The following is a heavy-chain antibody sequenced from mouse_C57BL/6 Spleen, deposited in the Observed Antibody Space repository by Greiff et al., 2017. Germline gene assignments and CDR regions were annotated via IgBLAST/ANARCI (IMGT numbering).Heavy chain of an antibody. Sequence: EVQLVESGGGLVQPKGSLKLSCAASGFSFNTYAMNWVRQAPGKGLEWVARIRSKSNNYATYYADSVKDSFTISRDDSESMLYLQMNNLTTEDTSMYYCLRHPHYYGSSKGYAMDYWGQGTSVTVSS. V-gene: IGHV10-1*01. CDR1: GFSFNTYA. CDR2: IRSKSNNYAT. D-gene: IGHD1-1*01. J-gene: IGHJ4*01. CDR3: LRHPHYYGSSKGYAMDY.